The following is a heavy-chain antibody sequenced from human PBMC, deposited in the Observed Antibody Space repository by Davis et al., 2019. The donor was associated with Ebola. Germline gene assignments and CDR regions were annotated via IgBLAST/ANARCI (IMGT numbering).Heavy chain of an antibody. CDR3: AKDGRSTTPGY. CDR1: GFTFSSYD. Sequence: GESLKISCAASGFTFSSYDMSWVRHAPGKGLEWVSSISGSGGGAYYADSVKGRFTISRDNSKNTLYLQMNSLRAEDTAVYFCAKDGRSTTPGYWGQGTLVTVSS. CDR2: ISGSGGGA. J-gene: IGHJ4*02. V-gene: IGHV3-23*01. D-gene: IGHD2-2*01.